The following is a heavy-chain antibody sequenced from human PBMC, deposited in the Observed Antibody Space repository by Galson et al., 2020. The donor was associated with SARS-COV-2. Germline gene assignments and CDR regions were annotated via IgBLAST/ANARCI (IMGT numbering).Heavy chain of an antibody. V-gene: IGHV3-11*04. D-gene: IGHD3-10*01. CDR1: GFTFSDYY. CDR2: ISSGGSTI. CDR3: ARDRGGSGPSYYVDV. J-gene: IGHJ6*03. Sequence: GESLKISCAASGFTFSDYYMSWLRQAPGKGLEWVSYISSGGSTIYYADSVKGRFTISRDNAKNSLYLQMNSLRAEDTAVYYCARDRGGSGPSYYVDVWGKGTTVTISS.